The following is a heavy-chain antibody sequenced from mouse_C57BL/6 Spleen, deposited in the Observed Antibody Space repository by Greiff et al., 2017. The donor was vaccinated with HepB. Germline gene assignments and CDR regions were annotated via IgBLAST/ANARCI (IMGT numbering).Heavy chain of an antibody. J-gene: IGHJ4*01. CDR3: ARDYGSSYSAMDY. Sequence: EVKLEESGGGLVKPGGSLKLSCAASGFTFSSYAMSWVRQTPEKRLEWVATISDGGSYTYYPDNVKGRFTISRDNAKNNLYLQMSHLKSEDTAMYYCARDYGSSYSAMDYWGQGTSVTVSS. V-gene: IGHV5-4*01. CDR2: ISDGGSYT. CDR1: GFTFSSYA. D-gene: IGHD1-1*01.